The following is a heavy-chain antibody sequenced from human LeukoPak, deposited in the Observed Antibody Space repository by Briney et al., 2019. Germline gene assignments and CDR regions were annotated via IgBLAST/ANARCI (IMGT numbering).Heavy chain of an antibody. D-gene: IGHD6-19*01. Sequence: PSETLSLTCTVSGGSISSNNYYWGWIRQPPGKGLEWIGSIYYSGSTYYNPSLKSRVTISVDTSKNQFSLKLSSVTAADTAVYYCVNSSPGGGRLVSGNFDYWGQGTLVTVSS. V-gene: IGHV4-39*01. J-gene: IGHJ4*02. CDR1: GGSISSNNYY. CDR2: IYYSGST. CDR3: VNSSPGGGRLVSGNFDY.